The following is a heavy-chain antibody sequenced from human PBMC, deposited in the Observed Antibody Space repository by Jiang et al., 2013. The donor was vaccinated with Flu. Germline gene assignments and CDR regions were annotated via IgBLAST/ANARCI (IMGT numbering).Heavy chain of an antibody. D-gene: IGHD5-18*01. J-gene: IGHJ2*01. CDR1: GYSFTSHW. CDR2: IYPGDSDT. CDR3: ARRAYNYEYFDL. Sequence: GAEVKKPGESLKISCKGSGYSFTSHWIGWVRRMPGKGLEWMGIIYPGDSDTRYSPSFQGQVTISADKSISTAYLHWSTLKASDSAMYYCARRAYNYEYFDLWGRGTLVTVSS. V-gene: IGHV5-51*03.